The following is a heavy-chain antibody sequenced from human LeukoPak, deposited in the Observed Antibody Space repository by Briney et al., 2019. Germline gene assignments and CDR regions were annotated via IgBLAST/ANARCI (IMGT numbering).Heavy chain of an antibody. CDR3: ARDPYSGTYGNTYYYYMDV. D-gene: IGHD1-26*01. J-gene: IGHJ6*03. Sequence: PGGSLRLSCAASGFTFSDYYMSWIRQAPGKGLEWVSYISSSGSTIYYADSVEGRFTISRDNARSSLYLQMNSLRVEDTAVYYCARDPYSGTYGNTYYYYMDVWGKGTTVTISS. V-gene: IGHV3-11*04. CDR1: GFTFSDYY. CDR2: ISSSGSTI.